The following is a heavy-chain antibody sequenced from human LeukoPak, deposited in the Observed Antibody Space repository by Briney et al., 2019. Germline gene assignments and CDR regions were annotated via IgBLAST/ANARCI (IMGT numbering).Heavy chain of an antibody. CDR2: FDPEDGET. J-gene: IGHJ4*02. CDR3: ASVTLSAYDGDY. CDR1: GYTLSELS. V-gene: IGHV1-24*01. D-gene: IGHD5-12*01. Sequence: GASVKVSCKVYGYTLSELSIHWVRQAPGKGLEWMGGFDPEDGETIYAQKFQGRVTMTRDTSISTAYMELSRLRSDDTAVYYCASVTLSAYDGDYRGQGTLVTVSS.